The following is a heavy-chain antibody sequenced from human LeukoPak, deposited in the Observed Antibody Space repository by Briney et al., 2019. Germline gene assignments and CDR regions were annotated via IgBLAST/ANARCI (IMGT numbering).Heavy chain of an antibody. Sequence: GASVKVSCKASGYTFTGYYMHWVRQAPGQGLEWMGWINPNSGGTNYAQKFQGRVTMTRDTSISTAYMELSRLRSDDTAVYYCARDPTETAYYDFWSGYSPWYFDYWGQGTLVTVSS. CDR3: ARDPTETAYYDFWSGYSPWYFDY. CDR2: INPNSGGT. CDR1: GYTFTGYY. V-gene: IGHV1-2*02. D-gene: IGHD3-3*01. J-gene: IGHJ4*02.